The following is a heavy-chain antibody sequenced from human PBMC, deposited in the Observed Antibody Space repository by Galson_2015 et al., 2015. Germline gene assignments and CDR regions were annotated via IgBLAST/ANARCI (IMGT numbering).Heavy chain of an antibody. V-gene: IGHV1-46*01. CDR1: GYTFTSYY. Sequence: SCKASGYTFTSYYMHWVRQAPGQGLEWMGIINPSGGSTSYAQKFQGRVTMTRDTSTSTVYMELSSLRSEDTAVYYCATPNMGDGYNLDYYYGMDVWGQGTTVTVSS. D-gene: IGHD5-24*01. CDR2: INPSGGST. J-gene: IGHJ6*02. CDR3: ATPNMGDGYNLDYYYGMDV.